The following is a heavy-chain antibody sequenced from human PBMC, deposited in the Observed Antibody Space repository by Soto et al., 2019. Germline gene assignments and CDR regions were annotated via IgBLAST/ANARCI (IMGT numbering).Heavy chain of an antibody. CDR3: ARFAKEENPKVGSWYYFDY. CDR2: IYYSGRT. CDR1: GGSISSGGYF. D-gene: IGHD6-13*01. V-gene: IGHV4-31*03. Sequence: QVQLQESGPGLVKPSQTLSLTCTVSGGSISSGGYFWSWVRQHPGKGLEWIGNIYYSGRTYYNPSLKSRVTISVDTSKNQFSPNLSSVTAADTAVYYCARFAKEENPKVGSWYYFDYWGQGTRVTVSS. J-gene: IGHJ4*02.